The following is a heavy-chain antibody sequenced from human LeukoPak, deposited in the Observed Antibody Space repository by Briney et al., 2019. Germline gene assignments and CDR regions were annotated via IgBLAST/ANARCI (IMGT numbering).Heavy chain of an antibody. CDR2: IKQDGSEK. Sequence: GGSLRLSCAASGFTFSDYAMHWVRQAPGKGLEWVANIKQDGSEKYYVDSVKGRFTISRDNAKNSLYLQMNSLRAEDTAVYYCAREGNQRTYYDFWSGYRGFAFDIWGQGTMVTVSS. CDR3: AREGNQRTYYDFWSGYRGFAFDI. V-gene: IGHV3-7*01. D-gene: IGHD3-3*01. J-gene: IGHJ3*02. CDR1: GFTFSDYA.